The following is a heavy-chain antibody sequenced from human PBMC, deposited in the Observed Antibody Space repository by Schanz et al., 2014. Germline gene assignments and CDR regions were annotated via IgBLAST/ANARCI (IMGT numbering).Heavy chain of an antibody. CDR2: VHPGGST. Sequence: QVQLVESGGGVVQPGRSLRLSCAASGFTFSSYALHWVRQAPGKGLEWVAFVHPGGSTYYPDSVKGRFTISRDSSKNTLYLQMNSLRPEDTAIYYCARDFHGYGPHLDYWGQGSLVTGSS. J-gene: IGHJ4*02. CDR1: GFTFSSYA. V-gene: IGHV3-30*04. D-gene: IGHD5-12*01. CDR3: ARDFHGYGPHLDY.